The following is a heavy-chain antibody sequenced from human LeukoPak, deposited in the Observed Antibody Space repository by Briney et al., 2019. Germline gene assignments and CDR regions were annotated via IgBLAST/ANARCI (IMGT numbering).Heavy chain of an antibody. Sequence: ASVKDACKPSVYTHRSFGSTWLRQAAGQRREWMGWSNTYNGNTNYAQKVEARVTNATDRSTRTGSMELRGLRSDGRAVYYCARALAEGDYVSPDYWGQGTLVSVSS. V-gene: IGHV1-18*01. J-gene: IGHJ4*02. CDR3: ARALAEGDYVSPDY. D-gene: IGHD4-17*01. CDR2: SNTYNGNT. CDR1: VYTHRSFG.